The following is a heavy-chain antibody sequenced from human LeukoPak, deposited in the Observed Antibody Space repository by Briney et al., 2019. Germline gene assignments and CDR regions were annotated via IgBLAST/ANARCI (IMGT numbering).Heavy chain of an antibody. CDR1: GGSISSYY. V-gene: IGHV4-59*06. CDR2: IFYSGST. Sequence: SETLSLTCTVSGGSISSYYWSWIRQHPGKGLEWIGYIFYSGSTYYNPSLKSRVTISVDTSKNQFSLKLSSVTAADTAVYYCARDQYDYVWGSYDNWFDPWGQGTLVTVSS. CDR3: ARDQYDYVWGSYDNWFDP. J-gene: IGHJ5*02. D-gene: IGHD3-16*01.